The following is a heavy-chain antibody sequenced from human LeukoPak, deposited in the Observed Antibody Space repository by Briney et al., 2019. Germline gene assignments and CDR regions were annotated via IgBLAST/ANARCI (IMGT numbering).Heavy chain of an antibody. CDR2: IYYSGST. CDR1: GDYLNTYY. CDR3: ARQRKSPEVLRFHY. J-gene: IGHJ4*02. V-gene: IGHV4-59*08. D-gene: IGHD1-26*01. Sequence: SETLSLTCTVSGDYLNTYYWSWIRQPPGEGLEWIGYIYYSGSTNYNPSLQTRITISVDTSKNQFSLNLSSVSAADTAVYYCARQRKSPEVLRFHYWGQGILVTVSS.